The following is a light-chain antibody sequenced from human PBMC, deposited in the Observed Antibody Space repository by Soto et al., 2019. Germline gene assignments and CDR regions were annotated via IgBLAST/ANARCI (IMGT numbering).Light chain of an antibody. V-gene: IGKV3-20*01. CDR3: KKFGRSPIP. CDR1: QSVFSNY. CDR2: GAS. J-gene: IGKJ5*01. Sequence: EIVLTQSPGTLSLSPGERATLSCRARQSVFSNYLAWYQQKPGQAPRLLIYGASSRATGIPDRFSGSGSGTEFTLTINRLDPEDFAVYYCKKFGRSPIPFGQGTRLEIK.